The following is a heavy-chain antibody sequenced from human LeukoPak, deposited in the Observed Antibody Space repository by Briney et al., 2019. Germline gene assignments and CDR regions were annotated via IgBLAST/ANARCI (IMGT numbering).Heavy chain of an antibody. D-gene: IGHD5-18*01. Sequence: GGSLRLSCAASGFTFSTYWMNWVRQAPGKGLEWVANIKPDGSEKYFVDSVKGRFTISRDNAKNSLYLQMNSLRAEDTAVYYCARDTGGGYSCYDCWGQGTLVTVSS. V-gene: IGHV3-7*01. CDR1: GFTFSTYW. CDR2: IKPDGSEK. J-gene: IGHJ4*02. CDR3: ARDTGGGYSCYDC.